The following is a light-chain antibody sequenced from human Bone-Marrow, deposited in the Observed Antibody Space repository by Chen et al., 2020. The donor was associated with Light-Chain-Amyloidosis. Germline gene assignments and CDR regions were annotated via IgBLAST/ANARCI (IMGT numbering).Light chain of an antibody. CDR3: QQYGTSPLT. Sequence: ESVLTKSPGTLSLSPGEGANISCRASQTISSNYLTWYQQKFGQAPRLLIYGSYSRATGLPDRFTGSGSGSDFTLTSNRLEPEDLAMYYCQQYGTSPLTFGAGTKVEIK. J-gene: IGKJ4*01. CDR1: QTISSNY. V-gene: IGKV3-20*01. CDR2: GSY.